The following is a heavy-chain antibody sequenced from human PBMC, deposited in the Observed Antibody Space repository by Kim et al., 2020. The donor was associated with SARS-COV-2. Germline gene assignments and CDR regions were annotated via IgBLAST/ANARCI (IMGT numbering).Heavy chain of an antibody. V-gene: IGHV1-69*13. CDR1: GGTFSSYA. CDR2: IIPIFGTA. Sequence: SVKVSCKASGGTFSSYAISWVRQAPGQGLEWMGGIIPIFGTANYAQKFQGRVTITADESTSTAYMELSSLRSEDTAVYYCARLAVAGPRSNYNWFDPWGQGTLVTVSS. J-gene: IGHJ5*02. D-gene: IGHD6-19*01. CDR3: ARLAVAGPRSNYNWFDP.